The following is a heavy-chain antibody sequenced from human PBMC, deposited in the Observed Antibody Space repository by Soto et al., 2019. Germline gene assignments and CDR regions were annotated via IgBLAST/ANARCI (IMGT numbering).Heavy chain of an antibody. CDR1: GFTFSDRA. D-gene: IGHD3-10*01. Sequence: EVQLLESGGDLVQPGGSLRLSCAASGFTFSDRAMTWVRQAPGKGLEWVSALTPRGFNTYYTDSVRGRFTIYRDNSWNTLYLEMKSLRAEDTGTYYCAVSNYHGSGSPYDYWGQGTLVAVSS. CDR3: AVSNYHGSGSPYDY. V-gene: IGHV3-23*01. CDR2: LTPRGFNT. J-gene: IGHJ4*02.